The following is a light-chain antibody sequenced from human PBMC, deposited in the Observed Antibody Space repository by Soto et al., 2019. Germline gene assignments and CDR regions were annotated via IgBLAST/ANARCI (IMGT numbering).Light chain of an antibody. CDR3: QHRGRWPRT. CDR2: GAS. CDR1: QSVNDY. V-gene: IGKV3-11*01. Sequence: EIVLTQSPATLSLSPGERATLSCRASQSVNDYLAWYQQKPGQAPRLLIYGASNSATGIPVRFSGSGSGTDFTLTISSLEPEDFAVYYCQHRGRWPRTFGQGTKLEIK. J-gene: IGKJ2*01.